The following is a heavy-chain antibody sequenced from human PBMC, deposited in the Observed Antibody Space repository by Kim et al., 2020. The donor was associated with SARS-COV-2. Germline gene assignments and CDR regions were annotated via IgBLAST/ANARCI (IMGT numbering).Heavy chain of an antibody. CDR2: ISYDGSNK. Sequence: GGSLRLSCAASGFTFSSYAMHWVRQAPGKGLEWVAVISYDGSNKYYADSVKGRFTISRDNSKNTLYLQMNSLRAEDTAVYYCARQLGGGYSYGLAFDIWGQGTMVTVSS. V-gene: IGHV3-30-3*01. D-gene: IGHD5-18*01. J-gene: IGHJ3*02. CDR1: GFTFSSYA. CDR3: ARQLGGGYSYGLAFDI.